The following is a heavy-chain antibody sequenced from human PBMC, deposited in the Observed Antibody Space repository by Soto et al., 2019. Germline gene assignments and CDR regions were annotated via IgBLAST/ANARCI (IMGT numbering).Heavy chain of an antibody. CDR1: GCTFSSYA. Sequence: LRLSCAASGCTFSSYAMSWVRQAPGKGLEWVSAISGSGGSTYYADSVKGRFTISRDNSKNTLYLQMNSLRAEDTAVYYCAKDRTAVARGAEYFQHWGQGTLVTVSS. CDR2: ISGSGGST. V-gene: IGHV3-23*01. CDR3: AKDRTAVARGAEYFQH. D-gene: IGHD6-19*01. J-gene: IGHJ1*01.